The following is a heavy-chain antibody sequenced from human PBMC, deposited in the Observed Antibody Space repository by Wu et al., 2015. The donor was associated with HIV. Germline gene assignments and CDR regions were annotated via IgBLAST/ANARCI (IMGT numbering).Heavy chain of an antibody. CDR1: GDTFSNYA. Sequence: QVQLVQSGAEVKKPGSSVKVSCKASGDTFSNYAINWVRQAPGQGLEWMGDILPIYGTTHYAQKFQGRVTISADESTTTAYIDVSSLRSDDTAVYYCAGGGGRTSMDPFDFWGQGTLVTVSS. CDR2: ILPIYGTT. V-gene: IGHV1-69*01. D-gene: IGHD5-18*01. CDR3: AGGGGRTSMDPFDF. J-gene: IGHJ4*02.